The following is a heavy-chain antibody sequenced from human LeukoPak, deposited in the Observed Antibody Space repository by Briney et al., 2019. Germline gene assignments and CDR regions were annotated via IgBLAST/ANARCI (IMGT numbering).Heavy chain of an antibody. V-gene: IGHV3-9*03. J-gene: IGHJ3*02. CDR1: GFTFDDYA. CDR3: AKDYTSGWYVAFDI. D-gene: IGHD6-19*01. Sequence: PGRSLRLSCAASGFTFDDYAMHWVRQAPGKGLEWVSGISWNSGTIGYADAVKGRFTISSDNAKNSLYLQMNSLRAEDMAFYYCAKDYTSGWYVAFDIWGQGTMVTVSS. CDR2: ISWNSGTI.